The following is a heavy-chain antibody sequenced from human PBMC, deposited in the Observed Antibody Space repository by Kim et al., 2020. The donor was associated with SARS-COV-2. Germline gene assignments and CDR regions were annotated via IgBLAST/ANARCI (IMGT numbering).Heavy chain of an antibody. J-gene: IGHJ4*02. CDR1: GYSISSGYY. CDR2: IYHSGST. V-gene: IGHV4-38-2*02. Sequence: SETLSLTCTVSGYSISSGYYWGWIRQPPGKGLEWIGSIYHSGSTYYNPSLKSRVTISVDTSKNQFSLKLSSVTAADTAVYYCATWGGSYPHSFFDYWGQGTLVTVSS. D-gene: IGHD3-16*01. CDR3: ATWGGSYPHSFFDY.